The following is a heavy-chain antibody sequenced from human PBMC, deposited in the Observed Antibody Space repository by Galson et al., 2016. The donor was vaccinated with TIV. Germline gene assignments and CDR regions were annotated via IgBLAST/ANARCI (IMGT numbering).Heavy chain of an antibody. D-gene: IGHD6-19*01. CDR3: ARVGSTGWAHYFDY. CDR1: GFTFRSYT. CDR2: TTYDDSQK. J-gene: IGHJ4*02. V-gene: IGHV3-30*04. Sequence: SLRLSCAASGFTFRSYTMHWIRQAPGKGLEWVAVTTYDDSQKYHAESVKGRFTISRDNSKNTLYLQMDSLTAEDTPVYYCARVGSTGWAHYFDYWGQGTLVTVSS.